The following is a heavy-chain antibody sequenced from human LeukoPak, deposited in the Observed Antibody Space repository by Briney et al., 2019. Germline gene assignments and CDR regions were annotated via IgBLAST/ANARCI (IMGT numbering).Heavy chain of an antibody. CDR3: ASVRGYSYCFDY. J-gene: IGHJ4*02. Sequence: SETLSLTCTVSGGSIRSYYWSWIRQPPGKGLEWIGYIYYSGSTNYNPSLKSRVTISVDTSKNQFSLKLSSVTAADTAVYYCASVRGYSYCFDYWGQGTLVTVSS. CDR1: GGSIRSYY. CDR2: IYYSGST. V-gene: IGHV4-59*01. D-gene: IGHD5-18*01.